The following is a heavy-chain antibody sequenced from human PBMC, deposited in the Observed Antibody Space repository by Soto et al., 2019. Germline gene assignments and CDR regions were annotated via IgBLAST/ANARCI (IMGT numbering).Heavy chain of an antibody. CDR3: ARDLRSSGWYVGFGC. V-gene: IGHV3-66*01. J-gene: IGHJ4*02. CDR2: IYSGGST. D-gene: IGHD6-19*01. Sequence: EVQLVESGGGLVQPGGSLRLSCAASGFSVTNIYISWVRQSPGKGLEWVSVIYSGGSTYYADSVKGRFTISRDNSKNTLYLEMNSLRAEDTAVYYCARDLRSSGWYVGFGCWGQGTLVTVSS. CDR1: GFSVTNIY.